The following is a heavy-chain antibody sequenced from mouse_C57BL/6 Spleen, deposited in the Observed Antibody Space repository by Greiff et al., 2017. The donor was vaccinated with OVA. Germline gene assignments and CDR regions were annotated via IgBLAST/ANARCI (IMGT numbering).Heavy chain of an antibody. CDR2: INPGSGGT. Sequence: VQRVESGAELVRPGTSVKVSCKASGYAFTNYLIEWVKQRPGQGLEWIGVINPGSGGTNYNEKFKGKATLTADKSSSTAYMQLSSLTSEDSAVYFCARTTVVATKAMDYWGQGTSVTVSS. V-gene: IGHV1-54*01. J-gene: IGHJ4*01. D-gene: IGHD1-1*01. CDR1: GYAFTNYL. CDR3: ARTTVVATKAMDY.